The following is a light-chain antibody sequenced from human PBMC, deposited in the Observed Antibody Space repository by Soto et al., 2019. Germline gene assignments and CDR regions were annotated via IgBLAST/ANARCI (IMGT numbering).Light chain of an antibody. Sequence: EIVMTQSPATLSVSPGERATLSCRASQSVSSNLAWYQQKPGQAPRLLIYGASTRATGIPARFSGSRSGRXXXXXXXXXXSEDXXXXXXXQYNNWPYTFGQGTKLEIK. CDR2: GAS. CDR1: QSVSSN. V-gene: IGKV3-15*01. CDR3: XQYNNWPYT. J-gene: IGKJ2*01.